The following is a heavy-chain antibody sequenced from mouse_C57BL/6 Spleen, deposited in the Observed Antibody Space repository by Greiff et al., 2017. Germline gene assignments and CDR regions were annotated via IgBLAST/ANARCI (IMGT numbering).Heavy chain of an antibody. CDR1: GYAFSSSW. V-gene: IGHV1-82*01. D-gene: IGHD2-10*01. Sequence: QVQLQQSGPELVKPGASVKISCKASGYAFSSSWMNWVKQRPGKGLEWIGRIYPGDGDTNYNGKFKGKATLTADKSSSTAYMQLSSLTSEDSAVYCCARSYYPTSFAYWGQGTLVTVSA. J-gene: IGHJ3*01. CDR3: ARSYYPTSFAY. CDR2: IYPGDGDT.